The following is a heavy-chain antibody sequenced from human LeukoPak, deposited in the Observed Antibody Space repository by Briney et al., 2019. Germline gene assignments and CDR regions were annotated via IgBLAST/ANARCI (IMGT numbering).Heavy chain of an antibody. Sequence: PWASVKVSCKASGYTFTSYDINWVRQATGQGLEWMGWMNPNSGNTGYAQKFQGRVTITRNTSISTAYMELSSLRSEDTAVYYCARGGLRRGQKILTGYKLFDYWGQGTLVTVSS. J-gene: IGHJ4*02. CDR2: MNPNSGNT. V-gene: IGHV1-8*03. CDR1: GYTFTSYD. D-gene: IGHD3-9*01. CDR3: ARGGLRRGQKILTGYKLFDY.